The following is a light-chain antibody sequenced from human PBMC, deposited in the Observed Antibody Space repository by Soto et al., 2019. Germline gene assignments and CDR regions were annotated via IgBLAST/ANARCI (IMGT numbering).Light chain of an antibody. J-gene: IGKJ2*01. CDR3: QQYSSSSGYT. CDR2: GTS. CDR1: QNIATQF. Sequence: VLTQSPGTLSLSPGERATLSCRASQNIATQFFTWYQQRPGQAPRVLIYGTSTRATGIPDRFSVSGCGTDFTLTISRLEPEDFAVYYCQQYSSSSGYTFGQRTKLEIK. V-gene: IGKV3-20*01.